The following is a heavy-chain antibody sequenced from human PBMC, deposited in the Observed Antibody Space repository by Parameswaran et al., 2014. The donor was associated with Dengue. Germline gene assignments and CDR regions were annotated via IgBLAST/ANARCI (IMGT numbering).Heavy chain of an antibody. J-gene: IGHJ4*02. V-gene: IGHV3-23*01. Sequence: VRQAPGKGLEWVSAIGGSGDSIYYTDSVKGRFTISRDNSKNTLYLQMNSLRVEDTAVYYCATAWSTSYSGDNDYWGQGTLVTVSS. CDR2: IGGSGDSI. D-gene: IGHD1-26*01. CDR3: ATAWSTSYSGDNDY.